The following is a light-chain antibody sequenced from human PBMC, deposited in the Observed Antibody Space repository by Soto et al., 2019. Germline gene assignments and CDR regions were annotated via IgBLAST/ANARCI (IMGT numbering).Light chain of an antibody. CDR3: QHYGSSPRT. V-gene: IGKV3-20*01. CDR2: GAS. J-gene: IGKJ1*01. Sequence: EIVLTQSPGTLSFSPGERATLSCRASQSITNNYLAWYQQKAGQVPRLLLYGASTRPTGIPDRFRGSGSGTDFTLTITRLEPDDFAVYYCQHYGSSPRTFGQGTKVEIK. CDR1: QSITNNY.